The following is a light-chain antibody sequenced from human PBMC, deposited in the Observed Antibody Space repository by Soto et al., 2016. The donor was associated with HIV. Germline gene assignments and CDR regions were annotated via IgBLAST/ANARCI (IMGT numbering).Light chain of an antibody. CDR3: MQALQTPLT. J-gene: IGKJ4*01. Sequence: DIVMTQSPLSLAVTPGEPASISCRSSQSLLYSNGHKFLDWYQQKPGRSPQLLIYLGLIGPPGPDRFSGSGSGTDFTLEDQQSGGWRCWHLFCMQALQTPLTFGGRTKVEX. CDR1: QSLLYSNGHKF. V-gene: IGKV2-28*01. CDR2: LGL.